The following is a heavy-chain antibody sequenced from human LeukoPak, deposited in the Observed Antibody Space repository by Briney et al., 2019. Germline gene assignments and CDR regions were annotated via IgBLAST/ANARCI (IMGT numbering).Heavy chain of an antibody. CDR2: IIPIYGTA. CDR1: GGTFSNYP. Sequence: SVKVSCKASGGTFSNYPIIWVRQAPGRGLEWLGGIIPIYGTANYALMFQGRITLSAHESTATAYMELRNLTSDDTAMYFCATHTGGYNYWWFDIWGQGTLVSVST. CDR3: ATHTGGYNYWWFDI. D-gene: IGHD5-24*01. V-gene: IGHV1-69*13. J-gene: IGHJ5*02.